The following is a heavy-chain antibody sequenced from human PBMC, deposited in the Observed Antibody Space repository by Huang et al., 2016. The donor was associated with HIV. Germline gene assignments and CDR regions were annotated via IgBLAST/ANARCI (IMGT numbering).Heavy chain of an antibody. V-gene: IGHV3-30-3*01. CDR2: RSNDGSNN. CDR3: ARAKDTWDAYDI. J-gene: IGHJ3*02. D-gene: IGHD5-18*01. Sequence: QVQLVESGGGVVQPGRSLRLSCAASGFPFNNHAMHWVRQAPGKGLEWVAVRSNDGSNNYYADSVKGRFTISRDSAKSTLFLHMTSLRTEDTAVYYCARAKDTWDAYDIWGQGTMVMVSS. CDR1: GFPFNNHA.